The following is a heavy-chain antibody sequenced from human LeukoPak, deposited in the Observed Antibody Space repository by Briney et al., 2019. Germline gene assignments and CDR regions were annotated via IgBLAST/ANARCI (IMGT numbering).Heavy chain of an antibody. Sequence: SGTLSLTCTVSGGSISSSNYYWGWIRQPPGRGLEWLGSFYYSGSTYYNPSLKSRVTISVDTSKNQFSLKLSSVTAADTAVYYCASAYSGYGVFHYWGQRTLVTVSS. V-gene: IGHV4-39*07. CDR1: GGSISSSNYY. J-gene: IGHJ4*02. CDR3: ASAYSGYGVFHY. D-gene: IGHD5-12*01. CDR2: FYYSGST.